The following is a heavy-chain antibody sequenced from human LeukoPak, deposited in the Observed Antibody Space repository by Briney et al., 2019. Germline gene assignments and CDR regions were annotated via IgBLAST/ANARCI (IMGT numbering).Heavy chain of an antibody. CDR1: GLTLSVSA. CDR3: TRRGSSVKDY. J-gene: IGHJ4*02. D-gene: IGHD6-19*01. CDR2: IRSKENSYAR. V-gene: IGHV3-73*01. Sequence: GVSLRLSCAASGLTLSVSAMHGLRRSSGGGLEGVGRIRSKENSYARAYGAAVNGSLTISRDDSKNTAYLQMNSLKTEDTAVYYCTRRGSSVKDYWGQGPLVTVPS.